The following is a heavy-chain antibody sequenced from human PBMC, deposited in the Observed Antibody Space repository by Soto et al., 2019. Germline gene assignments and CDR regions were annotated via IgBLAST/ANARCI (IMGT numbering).Heavy chain of an antibody. CDR3: ARARWTAAGTNWFAP. CDR1: GGSISSGYYY. J-gene: IGHJ5*02. D-gene: IGHD6-13*01. Sequence: PSETLSLTCSVSGGSISSGYYYWSWIRQPPGKGLEWIGNIYYSGNTYYNPSLKSRVTISVDTSKNQFSLKLSSVTAADTAVYYCARARWTAAGTNWFAPWGQGTLVTVSS. V-gene: IGHV4-30-4*01. CDR2: IYYSGNT.